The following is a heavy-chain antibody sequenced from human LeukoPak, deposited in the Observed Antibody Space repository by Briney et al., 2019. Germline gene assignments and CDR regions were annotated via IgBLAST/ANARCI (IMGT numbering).Heavy chain of an antibody. CDR3: ARLGGSSSWYSGWFDP. J-gene: IGHJ5*02. CDR1: GGSFSGYY. D-gene: IGHD6-13*01. V-gene: IGHV4-34*01. Sequence: SETLPLTCAVYGGSFSGYYWSWIRQPPGKGLEWIGEINHSGSTNYNPSLKSRVTISVDTSKNQFSLKLSSVTAADTAVYYCARLGGSSSWYSGWFDPWGQGTLATVSS. CDR2: INHSGST.